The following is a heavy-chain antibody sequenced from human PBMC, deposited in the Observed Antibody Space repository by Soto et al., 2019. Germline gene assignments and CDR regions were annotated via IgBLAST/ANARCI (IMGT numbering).Heavy chain of an antibody. V-gene: IGHV3-48*02. D-gene: IGHD3-10*01. CDR3: VREAGSGSYSQY. CDR2: ISGSSSST. CDR1: GFTFSTYA. Sequence: EVQLVESGGGLVQPGGSPRLSCAASGFTFSTYAMNWVRQAPGKGLEWLSYISGSSSSTYYADSVKGRFSTSRDNAKNSLFLQIHSLRDEDTAVYYCVREAGSGSYSQYWGQGTLVTVSS. J-gene: IGHJ4*02.